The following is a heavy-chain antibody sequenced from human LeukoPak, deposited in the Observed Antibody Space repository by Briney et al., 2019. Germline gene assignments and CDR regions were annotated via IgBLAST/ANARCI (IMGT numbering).Heavy chain of an antibody. D-gene: IGHD3-3*01. CDR1: GGTFSSYA. CDR2: IIPIFGTA. J-gene: IGHJ4*02. Sequence: GASVKVSCKASGGTFSSYAISWVRQAPGQGLEWMGGIIPIFGTANYAQKFQGRVTITTNESTSTAYMELSSLRSEDTAVYYCARAGFWSGYYINTFDYWGQGTLVTVSS. V-gene: IGHV1-69*05. CDR3: ARAGFWSGYYINTFDY.